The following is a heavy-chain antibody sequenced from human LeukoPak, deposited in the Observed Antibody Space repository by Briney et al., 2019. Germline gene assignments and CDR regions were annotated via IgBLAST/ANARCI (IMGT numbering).Heavy chain of an antibody. CDR1: GFTFSSYA. V-gene: IGHV3-23*01. Sequence: GGSLRLSCAASGFTFSSYAMSWVRQAPGKGLEWVSAISGSGGSTYYADSVKGRFTISRDNSKNTLYLQMNSLRAEDTAVYYCAGIERDSSGYPDYWGQGTLVTVSS. D-gene: IGHD3-22*01. CDR2: ISGSGGST. J-gene: IGHJ4*02. CDR3: AGIERDSSGYPDY.